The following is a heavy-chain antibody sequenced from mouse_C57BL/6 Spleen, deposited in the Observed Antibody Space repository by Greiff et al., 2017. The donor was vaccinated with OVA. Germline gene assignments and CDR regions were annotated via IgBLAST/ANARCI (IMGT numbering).Heavy chain of an antibody. J-gene: IGHJ1*03. CDR3: ASWGIFDYGSSYFDV. Sequence: QVQLQQPGAELVRPGSSVKLSCKASGYTFTSYWMHWVKQRPIQGLEWIGNIDPSDSETHYNQKFKDKATLTVDKSSSTAYMQLSSLTSEDSAVYYCASWGIFDYGSSYFDVGGTGTTVTVSS. CDR1: GYTFTSYW. V-gene: IGHV1-52*01. CDR2: IDPSDSET. D-gene: IGHD1-1*01.